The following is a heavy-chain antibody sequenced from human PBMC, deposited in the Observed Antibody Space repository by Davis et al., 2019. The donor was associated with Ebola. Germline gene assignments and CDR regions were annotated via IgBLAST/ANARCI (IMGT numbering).Heavy chain of an antibody. CDR3: ARDGSPNYFDY. D-gene: IGHD5-12*01. J-gene: IGHJ4*02. CDR2: ISSGSSYI. V-gene: IGHV3-21*01. CDR1: GFTFSSSL. Sequence: PGGSLRLSCAASGFTFSSSLMDWVRQAPGKGLEWVASISSGSSYIDYADSVKGRFTISRDNAKNQLYLQMNSLRADDTALYYCARDGSPNYFDYWGQGTLVTVSS.